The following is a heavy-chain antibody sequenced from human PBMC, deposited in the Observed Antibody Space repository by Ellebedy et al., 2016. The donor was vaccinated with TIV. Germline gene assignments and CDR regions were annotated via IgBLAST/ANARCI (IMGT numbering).Heavy chain of an antibody. CDR1: GFTFSSYG. J-gene: IGHJ6*02. D-gene: IGHD3-9*01. CDR3: ARDHRYYDILTGYWPAGMDV. V-gene: IGHV3-33*01. CDR2: IWYDGSNK. Sequence: GESLKISXAASGFTFSSYGMHWVRQAPGKGLEWVAVIWYDGSNKYYADSVKGRFTISRDNAKNSLYLQMNSLRAEDTAVYYCARDHRYYDILTGYWPAGMDVWGQGTTVTVSS.